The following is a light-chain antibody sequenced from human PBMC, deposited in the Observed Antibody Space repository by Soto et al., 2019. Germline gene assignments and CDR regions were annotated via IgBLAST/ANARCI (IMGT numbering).Light chain of an antibody. V-gene: IGKV2D-29*01. Sequence: DIVMTQTPLSLSVTPGQPASISCKSRQSLLSVDGKTYLYWYRQKAGQPPKLLMSEVSHRFSEVPDMFSGSGSVTDFTLKISGVEAEENGIYSCKKSNQFPLTFGQGTNLDIK. CDR3: KKSNQFPLT. CDR2: EVS. CDR1: QSLLSVDGKTY. J-gene: IGKJ2*01.